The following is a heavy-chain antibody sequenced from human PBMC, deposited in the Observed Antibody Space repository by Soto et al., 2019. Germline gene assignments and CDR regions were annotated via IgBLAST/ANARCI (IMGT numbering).Heavy chain of an antibody. J-gene: IGHJ5*02. CDR3: ARHGGGSDAILIDP. D-gene: IGHD3-16*01. Sequence: SETLSLTCTVSGGSISSSSYYWGWIRQPPGKGLEWIGSIYYSGSTYYNPSLKSRVTISVDTSKNQFSLKLSSVTAADTAVYYCARHGGGSDAILIDPWGQGTLVTVSS. V-gene: IGHV4-39*01. CDR2: IYYSGST. CDR1: GGSISSSSYY.